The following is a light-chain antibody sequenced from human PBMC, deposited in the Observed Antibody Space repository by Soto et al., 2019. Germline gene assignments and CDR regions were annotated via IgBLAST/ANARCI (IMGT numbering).Light chain of an antibody. CDR1: QSVNNT. CDR3: QQYHDWLLP. V-gene: IGKV3-15*01. Sequence: EIVMTQSPATLSVSPGEGATLSCRAIQSVNNTLAWYQQTPCRAPRLLIYSTSTRAIDTADRFSGSGSATDFTLTVSSLQSEDFAVYYCQQYHDWLLPFGGGTKVDI. J-gene: IGKJ4*01. CDR2: STS.